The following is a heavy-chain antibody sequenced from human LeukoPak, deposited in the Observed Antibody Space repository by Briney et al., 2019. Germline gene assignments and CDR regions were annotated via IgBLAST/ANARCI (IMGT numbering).Heavy chain of an antibody. V-gene: IGHV3-21*01. CDR2: ISSSSSYI. CDR1: GFTFSSYS. Sequence: GGSLRLSCAASGFTFSSYSMNWVRQAPGKGLEWVSSISSSSSYIYYADSVKGRFTISRDNAKNSLYLQMNSLRDEDTAVYYCARGDQRWQTLGVDYYYGMDVWGQGTTVTVSS. D-gene: IGHD5-24*01. CDR3: ARGDQRWQTLGVDYYYGMDV. J-gene: IGHJ6*01.